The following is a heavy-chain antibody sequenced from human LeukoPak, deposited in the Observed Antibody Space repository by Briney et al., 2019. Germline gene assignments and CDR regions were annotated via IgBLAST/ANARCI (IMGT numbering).Heavy chain of an antibody. CDR2: IRTKPNSYAT. V-gene: IGHV3-73*01. CDR3: ARSGFGELSS. D-gene: IGHD3-10*01. J-gene: IGHJ4*02. CDR1: GFTFSESA. Sequence: GGPLRLSCAASGFTFSESARHWVRQASGKGLEWVGRIRTKPNSYATTYAASVKGRFAISSEDLKNTAYLQMNSLKTEDTAVYYCARSGFGELSSWGQGTLVTVSS.